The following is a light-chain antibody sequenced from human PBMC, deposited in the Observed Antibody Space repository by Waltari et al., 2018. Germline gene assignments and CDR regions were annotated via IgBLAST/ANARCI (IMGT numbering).Light chain of an antibody. J-gene: IGKJ5*01. CDR1: QSVASY. Sequence: EIVLTQSPATLSLSPGDSATLSCRASQSVASYLLWYQHKPGQTPRLLICGASNRATGIPARFSGSGSGTDFTLTIDSLESEDFAVYYCHQRSNWPITFGQGTRLEIK. CDR3: HQRSNWPIT. CDR2: GAS. V-gene: IGKV3-11*01.